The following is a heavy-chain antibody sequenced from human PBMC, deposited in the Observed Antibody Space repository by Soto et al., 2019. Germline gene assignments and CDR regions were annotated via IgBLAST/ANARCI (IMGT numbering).Heavy chain of an antibody. V-gene: IGHV3-23*01. CDR2: ISGSGGST. J-gene: IGHJ4*02. CDR3: AKEQKDSSSWSELNY. CDR1: GFTFSSYA. D-gene: IGHD6-13*01. Sequence: EVQLLESGGGLVQPGGSLRLSCAASGFTFSSYAMSWVRQAPGKGLEWVSAISGSGGSTYYAGSVKGRFTISRDNSKNTLYRQMNSLRAEDTAVYYCAKEQKDSSSWSELNYWGQGTLVTVSS.